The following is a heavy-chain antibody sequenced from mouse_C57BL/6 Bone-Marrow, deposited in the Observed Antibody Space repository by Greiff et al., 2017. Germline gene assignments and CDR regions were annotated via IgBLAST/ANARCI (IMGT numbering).Heavy chain of an antibody. CDR1: GYTFTSYW. Sequence: QVQLQQPGTELVKPGASVKLSCKASGYTFTSYWMHWVKQRPGQGLEWIGNINPSNGGTNYNEKVKSKATLTVAKSSSTAYMQLSSLTSEDSAVYYCARMGDGGDAMDYWGQGTSVTVSS. CDR2: INPSNGGT. D-gene: IGHD4-1*01. CDR3: ARMGDGGDAMDY. J-gene: IGHJ4*01. V-gene: IGHV1-53*01.